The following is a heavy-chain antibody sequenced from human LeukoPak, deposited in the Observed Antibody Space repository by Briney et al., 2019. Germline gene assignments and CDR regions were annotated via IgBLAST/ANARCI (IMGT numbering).Heavy chain of an antibody. CDR3: ARGLGYCSGGSCYQWFNWFDP. Sequence: ASVKVSCKASGGTFSSYAISWVRQAPGQGLGWMGGIIPIFGTANYAQKFQGRVTITADESTSTAYMELSSLRSEDTAVYYCARGLGYCSGGSCYQWFNWFDPWGQGTLVTVSS. V-gene: IGHV1-69*13. J-gene: IGHJ5*02. CDR1: GGTFSSYA. CDR2: IIPIFGTA. D-gene: IGHD2-15*01.